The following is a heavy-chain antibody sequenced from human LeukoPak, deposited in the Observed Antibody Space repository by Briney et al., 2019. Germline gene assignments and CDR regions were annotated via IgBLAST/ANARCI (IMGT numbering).Heavy chain of an antibody. Sequence: PSETLSLTCAVYGGSFSGYYWSWIRQSPGKGLEWIGEINHSGSTNYNPSLKSRVTISVDTSKNQFSLKLSSVTAADTAVYYCARGGAIAARLGFNDYWGQGTLVTVSS. D-gene: IGHD6-6*01. V-gene: IGHV4-34*01. J-gene: IGHJ4*02. CDR2: INHSGST. CDR1: GGSFSGYY. CDR3: ARGGAIAARLGFNDY.